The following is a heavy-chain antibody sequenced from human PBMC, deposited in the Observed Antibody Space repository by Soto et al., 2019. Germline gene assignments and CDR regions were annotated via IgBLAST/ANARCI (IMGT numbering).Heavy chain of an antibody. CDR1: GGFLNSGDYY. CDR3: AREVGEVDYSSSYDAFDI. Sequence: SETLSLTCTVSGGFLNSGDYYWSWIRQPPGKGLEWIAYIYYSGIIYYNPSLKSRVTMSRDTSKNQFSLKLDSVTAADTAVYYCAREVGEVDYSSSYDAFDIWGQGTMVTVSS. CDR2: IYYSGII. D-gene: IGHD6-6*01. J-gene: IGHJ3*02. V-gene: IGHV4-30-4*01.